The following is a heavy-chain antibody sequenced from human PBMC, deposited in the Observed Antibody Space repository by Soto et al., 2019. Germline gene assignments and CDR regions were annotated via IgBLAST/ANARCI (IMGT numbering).Heavy chain of an antibody. Sequence: SVKVSCKASGYTFTGYYMHWVRQAPGQGLEWMGGIIPIFGTANYAQKFQGRVTITADESTSTAYMELSSLRSEDTAVYYCESSVLRPILGEVSPKWFGPWGQGNMVTVYS. CDR2: IIPIFGTA. J-gene: IGHJ5*02. V-gene: IGHV1-69*13. CDR3: ESSVLRPILGEVSPKWFGP. CDR1: GYTFTGYY. D-gene: IGHD3-16*01.